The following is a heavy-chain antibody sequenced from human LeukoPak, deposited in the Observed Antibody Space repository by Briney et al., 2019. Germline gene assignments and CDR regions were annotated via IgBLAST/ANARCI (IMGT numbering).Heavy chain of an antibody. CDR2: IKQDGSEK. Sequence: GGSLRLSCAASGFTFSSYWMSWVRQAPGKGLEWVANIKQDGSEKYYVDSVKGRFTISRDNAKNSLYLQMNSLRAEDTAVYYCARGLWFGELLGYYFDYWGQGTLVTVSS. D-gene: IGHD3-10*01. CDR3: ARGLWFGELLGYYFDY. V-gene: IGHV3-7*01. J-gene: IGHJ4*02. CDR1: GFTFSSYW.